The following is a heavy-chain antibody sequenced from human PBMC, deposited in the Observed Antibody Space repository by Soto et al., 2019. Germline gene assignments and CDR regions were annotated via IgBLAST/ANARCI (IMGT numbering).Heavy chain of an antibody. V-gene: IGHV1-46*01. CDR1: GYTFTSYY. D-gene: IGHD2-15*01. Sequence: ASVKVSCKASGYTFTSYYMHWVRQAPGQGLEWMGIINPSGGSTSYAQKFQERVTITRDMSTSTAYMELSSLRSEDTAVYYCAARCSGGSPDYWGQGTLVTVSS. CDR3: AARCSGGSPDY. J-gene: IGHJ4*02. CDR2: INPSGGST.